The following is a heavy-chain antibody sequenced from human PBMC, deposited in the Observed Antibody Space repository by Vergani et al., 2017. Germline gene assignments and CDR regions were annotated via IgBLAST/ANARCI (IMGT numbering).Heavy chain of an antibody. D-gene: IGHD2-2*01. CDR2: FYPSGST. CDR1: GDSISSYF. V-gene: IGHV4-4*07. Sequence: QVQLQESGPGLVKPSETLSLTCTVSGDSISSYFWSWIRQPAGKGLEWIGRFYPSGSTNYSPSLKSRVTMSVDTSKNQFSLRLSSVTAADTAVDYCTTDFRDDCSSTSCDAAYYYYYGMDVWGQGTTVTVCS. J-gene: IGHJ6*02. CDR3: TTDFRDDCSSTSCDAAYYYYYGMDV.